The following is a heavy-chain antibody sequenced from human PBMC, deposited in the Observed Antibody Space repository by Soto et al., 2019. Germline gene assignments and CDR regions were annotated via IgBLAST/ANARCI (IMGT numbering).Heavy chain of an antibody. CDR3: ARDRGPSSGYYPYWFDP. V-gene: IGHV1-69*12. CDR1: GGTFSSYA. D-gene: IGHD3-22*01. J-gene: IGHJ5*02. CDR2: IIPIFGTA. Sequence: QVQLVQSGAEVKKPGSSVKVSCKASGGTFSSYAISWVRQAPGQGLEWMGEIIPIFGTANHAQKFQGRVTSTADESTSTAYMELSSLRSEDTAVYYCARDRGPSSGYYPYWFDPWGQGTMVTVSS.